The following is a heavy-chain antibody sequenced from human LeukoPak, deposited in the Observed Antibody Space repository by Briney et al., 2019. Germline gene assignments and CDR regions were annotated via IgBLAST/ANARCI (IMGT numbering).Heavy chain of an antibody. Sequence: GGSLRLSCTASGFTVSSNYMSWVRQAPGKGLEWVAVISYDGSNKYYADSVKGRFTISRDNSKNTLYLQMNSLRAEDTAVYYCARPTAMVTAYFDYWGQGTLVTVSS. CDR3: ARPTAMVTAYFDY. D-gene: IGHD5-18*01. V-gene: IGHV3-30-3*01. CDR2: ISYDGSNK. J-gene: IGHJ4*02. CDR1: GFTVSSNY.